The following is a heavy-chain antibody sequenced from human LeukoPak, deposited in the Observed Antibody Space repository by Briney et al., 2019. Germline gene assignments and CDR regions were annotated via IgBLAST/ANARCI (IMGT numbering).Heavy chain of an antibody. J-gene: IGHJ4*02. CDR2: INEEGTTI. CDR1: GFTFSSYA. V-gene: IGHV3-74*01. CDR3: VKDFVGVEEF. Sequence: HPGGSLRLSCAASGFTFSSYAMHWVRQAPGKGLVWVSRINEEGTTIDYADSVRGRFTISRDIAKNTLYLQMNSLRPEDTAVYHCVKDFVGVEEFWGQGTLVTVSS. D-gene: IGHD3-16*01.